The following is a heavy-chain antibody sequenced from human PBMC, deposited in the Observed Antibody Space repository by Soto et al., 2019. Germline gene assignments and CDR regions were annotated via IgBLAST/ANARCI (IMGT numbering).Heavy chain of an antibody. D-gene: IGHD3-22*01. CDR3: ARGSYYYDSSGYFGY. CDR1: GFTFSSYW. CDR2: IKQDGSEK. J-gene: IGHJ4*02. Sequence: GGSLRLSCAASGFTFSSYWMSWVRQAPGKGLEWVANIKQDGSEKYYVDPVKGRFTISRDNAKNSLYLQMNSLRAEDTAVYYCARGSYYYDSSGYFGYWGQGTLVTVSS. V-gene: IGHV3-7*03.